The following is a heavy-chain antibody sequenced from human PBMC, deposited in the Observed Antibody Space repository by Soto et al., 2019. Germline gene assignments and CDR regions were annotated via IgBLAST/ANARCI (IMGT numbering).Heavy chain of an antibody. J-gene: IGHJ6*02. CDR1: GYTFTSYG. V-gene: IGHV1-18*01. D-gene: IGHD3-16*01. Sequence: QVQLVQSGAEVKKPGASVKVSCKASGYTFTSYGISWVRQAPGQGLEWMGWISAYNGNTNYAQKLQGRVTITTDKSTSTAYMELRSLRSDDTAVYYCARDGGGDPEYYYGMDVWGQGTTVTVSS. CDR2: ISAYNGNT. CDR3: ARDGGGDPEYYYGMDV.